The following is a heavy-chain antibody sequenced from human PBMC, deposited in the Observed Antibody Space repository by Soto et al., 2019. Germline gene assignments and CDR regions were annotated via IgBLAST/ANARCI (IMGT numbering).Heavy chain of an antibody. CDR1: GGSISSSSYY. D-gene: IGHD6-6*01. Sequence: SETLSLTCTVSGGSISSSSYYWGWIRQPPGKGLEWIGSIYYSGSTYYNPSLKSRVTISVDTSKNQFSLKLSSVTAADTAVYYCASLIAARTYFAYWGQGTLVTVSS. CDR3: ASLIAARTYFAY. V-gene: IGHV4-39*01. CDR2: IYYSGST. J-gene: IGHJ4*02.